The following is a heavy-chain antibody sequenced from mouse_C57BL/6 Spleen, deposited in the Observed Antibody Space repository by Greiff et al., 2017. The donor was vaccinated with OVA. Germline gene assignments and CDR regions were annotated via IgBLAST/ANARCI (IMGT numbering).Heavy chain of an antibody. CDR3: ARDGSKFAY. V-gene: IGHV5-4*01. J-gene: IGHJ3*01. CDR2: ISDGGSYT. D-gene: IGHD1-1*01. Sequence: EVHLVESGGGLVKPGGSLKLSCAASGFTFSSYAMSWVRQTPEKRLEWVATISDGGSYTYYPDNVKGRLTISRDNAKNNLYLQMSHLKSEDTAMYYCARDGSKFAYWGQGTLVTVSA. CDR1: GFTFSSYA.